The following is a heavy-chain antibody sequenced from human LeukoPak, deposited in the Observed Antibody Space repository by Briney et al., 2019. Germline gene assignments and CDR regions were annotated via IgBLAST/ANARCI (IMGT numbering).Heavy chain of an antibody. Sequence: PGRSLRLSCAASGFTSSSYGMQWVRQAPGKGLEWVAVISDDGSNKYYADSVKGRFTISRDNSKNTLYLQMNSLRAEDTAVYYCARDGAVAVSYYFDYWGQGTLVTVSS. CDR3: ARDGAVAVSYYFDY. D-gene: IGHD6-19*01. CDR1: GFTSSSYG. J-gene: IGHJ4*02. V-gene: IGHV3-30*03. CDR2: ISDDGSNK.